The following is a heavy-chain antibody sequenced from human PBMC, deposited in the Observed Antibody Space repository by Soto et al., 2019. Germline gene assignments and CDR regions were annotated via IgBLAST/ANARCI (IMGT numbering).Heavy chain of an antibody. CDR3: ARGPVEGSIPAAYVDFDY. D-gene: IGHD2-2*01. V-gene: IGHV3-48*01. CDR1: GFTFSSYS. Sequence: GGSLRLSCAASGFTFSSYSMNWVRQAPGKGLEWVSYISSSSSTIYYADSVKGRFTISRDNAKNSLYLQMNSLRAEDTAVYYCARGPVEGSIPAAYVDFDYWGQGTLVTVSS. J-gene: IGHJ4*02. CDR2: ISSSSSTI.